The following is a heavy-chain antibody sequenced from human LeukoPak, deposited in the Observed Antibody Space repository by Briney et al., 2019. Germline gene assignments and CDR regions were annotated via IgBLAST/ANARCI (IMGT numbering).Heavy chain of an antibody. D-gene: IGHD1-26*01. CDR1: GFTFSSYW. Sequence: GGSLRLSCAASGFTFSSYWMHWVRQAPGKGLVRVSRINSDGSDTRYADSVKGRFTTSRDNAKNTLSLQMNSLRVEDTAVYFCARGGSPPEALGDAFDIWGQGTMVTVSS. V-gene: IGHV3-74*01. J-gene: IGHJ3*02. CDR3: ARGGSPPEALGDAFDI. CDR2: INSDGSDT.